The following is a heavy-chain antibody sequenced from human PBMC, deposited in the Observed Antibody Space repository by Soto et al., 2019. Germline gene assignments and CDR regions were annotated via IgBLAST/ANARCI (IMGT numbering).Heavy chain of an antibody. J-gene: IGHJ6*02. Sequence: PGGSLRLSCAASGFTFSSYLMTWVRQAPGKGLEWVANIKEDGGEKYYVDSVKGRFTISRDNAKNSLYLHMTFLRAEDTAVYYCARCPYSSGFYYFYGMDVWGQGTTVTVSS. CDR1: GFTFSSYL. CDR2: IKEDGGEK. CDR3: ARCPYSSGFYYFYGMDV. V-gene: IGHV3-7*01. D-gene: IGHD5-18*01.